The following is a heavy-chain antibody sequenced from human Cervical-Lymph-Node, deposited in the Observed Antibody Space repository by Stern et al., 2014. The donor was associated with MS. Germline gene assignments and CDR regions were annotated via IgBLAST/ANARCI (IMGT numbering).Heavy chain of an antibody. D-gene: IGHD2-15*01. V-gene: IGHV1-69*11. Sequence: VQLVESGAEVKKPGSSVRVSCKSSGDTFSTHAISWVRQAPGQGLERMGRTIPILATPDYAQKFQGRLTIDADESTNTAYMELRSLTPDDTAVYYCAREKSDCSGGSCFSSLDYWGQGTLVTVSS. J-gene: IGHJ4*02. CDR2: TIPILATP. CDR3: AREKSDCSGGSCFSSLDY. CDR1: GDTFSTHA.